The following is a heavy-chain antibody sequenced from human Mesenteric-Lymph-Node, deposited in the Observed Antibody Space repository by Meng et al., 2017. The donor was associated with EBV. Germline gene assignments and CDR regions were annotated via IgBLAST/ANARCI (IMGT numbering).Heavy chain of an antibody. J-gene: IGHJ4*02. D-gene: IGHD5-12*01. Sequence: VDSGGVWVKLGVARRLSCAVSGITFSDYYMSWIRPAPGKGLEWVSYISGSGDNIYYADSVKGRFTVFRDNTKNSLSLQMNSLRAEDTAMYYCARNSRAGGYHDSWGQGTLVTVSS. CDR3: ARNSRAGGYHDS. CDR2: ISGSGDNI. V-gene: IGHV3-11*01. CDR1: GITFSDYY.